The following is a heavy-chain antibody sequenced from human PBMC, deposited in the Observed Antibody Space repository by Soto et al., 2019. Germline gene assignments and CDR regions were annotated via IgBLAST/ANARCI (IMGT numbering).Heavy chain of an antibody. CDR2: ISAYNGNT. V-gene: IGHV1-18*01. J-gene: IGHJ3*02. Sequence: AAVKFSCKASGYTFTSYGISWVRQAPGQGLEWMGWISAYNGNTNYAQKLQGRVTMTTDTSTSTAYMELRSLRSDDTAVYYCARDQVGARNFDIWGQGTMVTVSS. CDR1: GYTFTSYG. D-gene: IGHD1-26*01. CDR3: ARDQVGARNFDI.